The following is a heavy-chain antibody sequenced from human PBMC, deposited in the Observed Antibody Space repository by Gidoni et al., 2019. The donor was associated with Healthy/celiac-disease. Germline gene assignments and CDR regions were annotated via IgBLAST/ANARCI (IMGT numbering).Heavy chain of an antibody. Sequence: EVQLLESGGGLVQPGGSLRLSCEASGFTFSSYAFSWVRQAPGKGLEWVSGISGGGGSTYYADSVKGRFTISRDNSKKTMSLQMNSLRAEDTAVYYCAKDHRSDYYYYYMDVWGKGTTVTVSS. CDR2: ISGGGGST. CDR3: AKDHRSDYYYYYMDV. J-gene: IGHJ6*03. CDR1: GFTFSSYA. V-gene: IGHV3-23*01.